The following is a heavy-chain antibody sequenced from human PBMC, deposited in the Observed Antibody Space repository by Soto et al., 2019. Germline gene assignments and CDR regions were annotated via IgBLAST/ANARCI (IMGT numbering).Heavy chain of an antibody. CDR1: GFIFNSRW. V-gene: IGHV3-7*01. D-gene: IGHD1-26*01. J-gene: IGHJ4*02. Sequence: EVQLVESGGGLAQPGGSLRLSCAASGFIFNSRWMSWVRQAPGKGLEWVANIKGDGSEKKYVDSVKGRFTISRDNARNSLYLQMNSLRAGDTAVYYCARVEIGSYDYWGQGALVTVSS. CDR3: ARVEIGSYDY. CDR2: IKGDGSEK.